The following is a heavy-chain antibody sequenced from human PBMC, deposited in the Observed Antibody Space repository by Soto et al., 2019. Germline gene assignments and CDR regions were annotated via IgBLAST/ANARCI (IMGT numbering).Heavy chain of an antibody. D-gene: IGHD1-26*01. Sequence: VQLVESGGGLVKPGGSLRLSCAASGFTFSDYYMTWIRQAPGNGLEWVSNISSSSSYTNYADSVKGRFTVSRDNAKNSVYLEMNSLRAEDTAVYYCARSKGGSYGMDVWGQGTTVTVSS. CDR3: ARSKGGSYGMDV. CDR2: ISSSSSYT. J-gene: IGHJ6*02. V-gene: IGHV3-11*05. CDR1: GFTFSDYY.